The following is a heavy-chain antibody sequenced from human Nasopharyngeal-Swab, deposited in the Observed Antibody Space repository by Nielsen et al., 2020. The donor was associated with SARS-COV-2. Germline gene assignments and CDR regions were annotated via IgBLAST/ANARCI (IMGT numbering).Heavy chain of an antibody. CDR1: GFTFGNYW. Sequence: LKISCVASGFTFGNYWMHWVRQVPGKGLVWVSHINADGSSTTYADSVKGRFTISRDNAKNTLFLQMDNLRAEDTAVYYCTRLTYFYDSSSGGWGQGTLVTVSS. CDR3: TRLTYFYDSSSGG. V-gene: IGHV3-74*01. CDR2: INADGSST. D-gene: IGHD3-22*01. J-gene: IGHJ4*02.